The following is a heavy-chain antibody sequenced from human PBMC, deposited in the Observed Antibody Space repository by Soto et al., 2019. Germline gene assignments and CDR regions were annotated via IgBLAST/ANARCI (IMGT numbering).Heavy chain of an antibody. J-gene: IGHJ4*02. CDR2: SFHTGSA. CDR3: ARHIAVSGTRGFDH. Sequence: QVQLQESGPGLMKPSGTLSLTCAVSGGSITSNWWSWVRQPPGKGLEWIAESFHTGSANYNPSLMGRLTISMDKSRSRLSLTLNSVTAADTAVYYCARHIAVSGTRGFDHWGQGTLVTVSS. CDR1: GGSITSNW. V-gene: IGHV4-4*02. D-gene: IGHD2-21*01.